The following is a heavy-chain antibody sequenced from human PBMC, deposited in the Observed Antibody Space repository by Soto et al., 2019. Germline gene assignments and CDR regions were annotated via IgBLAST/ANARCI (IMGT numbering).Heavy chain of an antibody. CDR3: ARGGTYYYDSSGDDAFDI. CDR1: GYSFTTHG. J-gene: IGHJ3*02. Sequence: ASVKVSCKTSGYSFTTHGISWVRQAPGQGLEWMGWISAYNGNRNSAQKFQGRVTMTTDTSTSTVYMELSSLRSEDTAVYYCARGGTYYYDSSGDDAFDIWGQGTTVTVSS. CDR2: ISAYNGNR. D-gene: IGHD3-22*01. V-gene: IGHV1-18*01.